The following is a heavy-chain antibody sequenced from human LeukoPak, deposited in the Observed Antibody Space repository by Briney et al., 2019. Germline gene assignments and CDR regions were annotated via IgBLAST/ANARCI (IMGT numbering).Heavy chain of an antibody. J-gene: IGHJ6*03. CDR3: ARGLGWKVATMGLFFMDV. Sequence: SETLSLTCGVYGGSFSGYDWSWVRQPPGKGLEWIGEINDGGDTNYNSSLKSRVTMSVDTSKNQISLKLRSVTAADTAVYYCARGLGWKVATMGLFFMDVWGEGTTVTVSS. CDR1: GGSFSGYD. V-gene: IGHV4-34*01. D-gene: IGHD5-24*01. CDR2: INDGGDT.